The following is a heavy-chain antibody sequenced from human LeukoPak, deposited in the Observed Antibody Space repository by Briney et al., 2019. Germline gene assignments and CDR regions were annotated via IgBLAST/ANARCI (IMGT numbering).Heavy chain of an antibody. CDR3: AKNQVGFGESLDY. Sequence: GGSLRPSCAASGFTFSSYAMSWVRQAPGKGLEWVSAISGSGGSTYYADSVKGRFTISRDNSKNTLYLQMNSVRAEDTAVYYCAKNQVGFGESLDYWGQGTLVTVSS. CDR1: GFTFSSYA. CDR2: ISGSGGST. V-gene: IGHV3-23*01. D-gene: IGHD3-10*01. J-gene: IGHJ4*02.